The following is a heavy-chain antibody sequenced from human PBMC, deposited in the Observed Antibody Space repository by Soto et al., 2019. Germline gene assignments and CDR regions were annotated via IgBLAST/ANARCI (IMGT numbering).Heavy chain of an antibody. V-gene: IGHV3-23*01. CDR1: GFTFYNYA. CDR3: AKKGLGSLATYCTTGDCHYAFDV. CDR2: ISGGGDGT. D-gene: IGHD2-8*01. Sequence: VQLLESGGGLVRPGGSLRLSCAASGFTFYNYAMNWVRQAPGKGLEWVSTISGGGDGTYYADSVKGRFTISRDNSRNTVYLQMNSLRAEATAVYYCAKKGLGSLATYCTTGDCHYAFDVWGQGTLVTVSS. J-gene: IGHJ3*01.